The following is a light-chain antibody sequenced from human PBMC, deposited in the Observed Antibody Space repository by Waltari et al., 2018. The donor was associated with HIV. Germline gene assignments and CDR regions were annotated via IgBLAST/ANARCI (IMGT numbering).Light chain of an antibody. V-gene: IGLV2-14*03. Sequence: QSALTQPASVSGSPGQSLTISCTGTSSAVGGYNYVSWYQQPPGKAPKLMIYDVSNRPSGVSNRFSGSKSGNTASLTISGLQAEDEADYYCSSYTSSSPYAFGTGTKVTVL. CDR1: SSAVGGYNY. CDR3: SSYTSSSPYA. J-gene: IGLJ1*01. CDR2: DVS.